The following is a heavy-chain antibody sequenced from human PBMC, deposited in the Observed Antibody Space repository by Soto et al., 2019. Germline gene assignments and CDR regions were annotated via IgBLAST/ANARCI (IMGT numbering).Heavy chain of an antibody. J-gene: IGHJ4*01. CDR3: ASIWFGDFDY. D-gene: IGHD3-10*01. V-gene: IGHV4-30-4*01. Sequence: QVQRQESGPGLVRPSQTLSLTWTVSGGCISSADYYWSWIRQPPGKGLEWIGYFHSSGATYKDPSLKSRVTISVDTSKNQISLKLDSVTAADTAVYYCASIWFGDFDYWGHGTLVTVSS. CDR2: FHSSGAT. CDR1: GGCISSADYY.